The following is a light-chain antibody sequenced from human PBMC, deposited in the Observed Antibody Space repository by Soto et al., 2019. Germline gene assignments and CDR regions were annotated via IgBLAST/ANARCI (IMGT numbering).Light chain of an antibody. CDR1: QGISSS. Sequence: DIQLTQSPSFLSASVGDRVTITCRASQGISSSLAWYQQKSGKAPNFLIYAASTLQTGVPSRFSGSGSGTEFTLTISSLQSEDFATYFCQHLNTYPFTFGPVTKVDI. J-gene: IGKJ3*01. CDR2: AAS. V-gene: IGKV1-9*01. CDR3: QHLNTYPFT.